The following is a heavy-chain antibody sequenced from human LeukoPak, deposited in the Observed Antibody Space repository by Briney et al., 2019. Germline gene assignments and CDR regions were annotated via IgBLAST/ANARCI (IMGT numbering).Heavy chain of an antibody. J-gene: IGHJ5*02. CDR2: MNPNNGNT. Sequence: ASVKVSCKASGYTFTNYDINWVRQATGQGLEWMGWMNPNNGNTGYALKFQGRVTMTRNTSISTAYMELSSLRSEDTAVYYCARGYRGDILTGYYQNWFDPWGQGTLVTVSS. V-gene: IGHV1-8*01. CDR3: ARGYRGDILTGYYQNWFDP. D-gene: IGHD3-9*01. CDR1: GYTFTNYD.